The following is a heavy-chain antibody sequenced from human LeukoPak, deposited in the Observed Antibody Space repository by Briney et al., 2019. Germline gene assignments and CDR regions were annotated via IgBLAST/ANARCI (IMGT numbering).Heavy chain of an antibody. V-gene: IGHV3-7*01. D-gene: IGHD3-3*01. Sequence: GGSLRLSCVASGIMFSSYWMSWVRQAPGKGLEWVATIKPDGSDKYYMDIMKGRFTISRDNARNSLYLQMNSLRVEDTAVYYCARDYDFWSGYYSDYFNAWGQGILVTVSS. CDR3: ARDYDFWSGYYSDYFNA. CDR2: IKPDGSDK. J-gene: IGHJ4*02. CDR1: GIMFSSYW.